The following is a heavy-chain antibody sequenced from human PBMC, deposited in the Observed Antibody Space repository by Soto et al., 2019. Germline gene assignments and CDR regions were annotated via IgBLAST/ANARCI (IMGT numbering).Heavy chain of an antibody. CDR3: ARDRCSGGSCYSGREWRYFDY. D-gene: IGHD2-15*01. J-gene: IGHJ4*02. CDR1: GVSISSSNW. CDR2: IYHSGST. V-gene: IGHV4-4*02. Sequence: QVQLQESGPGLVKPSGTLSLTCAVSGVSISSSNWWSWVRQPPGKVLEWIGEIYHSGSTNYNPSLKSRVTIAVDKTKNQFSLKLSSVTAADTAVYYCARDRCSGGSCYSGREWRYFDYWVQGTLVTVSS.